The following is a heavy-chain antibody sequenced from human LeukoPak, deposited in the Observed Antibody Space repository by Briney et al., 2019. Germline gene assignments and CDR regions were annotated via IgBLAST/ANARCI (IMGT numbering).Heavy chain of an antibody. CDR2: IYPSDSHT. J-gene: IGHJ6*03. CDR1: GCAFPSYW. Sequence: GEALKISCQGSGCAFPSYWSGWVRRTPGKGVEWMGSIYPSDSHTIYSPYFQGQVTVSADKSISIAYLQWSSLKASDTAIYYCVRHYRPPQDSRAAKPTGYYYYYMDVWGTGTTVIVSS. V-gene: IGHV5-51*01. CDR3: VRHYRPPQDSRAAKPTGYYYYYMDV. D-gene: IGHD3-16*02.